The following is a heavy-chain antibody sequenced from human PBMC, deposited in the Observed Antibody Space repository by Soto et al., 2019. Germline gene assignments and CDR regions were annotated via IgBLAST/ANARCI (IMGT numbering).Heavy chain of an antibody. CDR1: GYILTGYL. CDR3: ARAGYTYGSPYYDMDV. Sequence: ASVKGSCKASGYILTGYLMHRVRQATGQGLEWMGWIHAGSGNTNYPQKFRGRVTITTDTSASTAYMDLSSLRSEDTAVYYCARAGYTYGSPYYDMDVWGQGTTVTVS. J-gene: IGHJ6*02. D-gene: IGHD5-18*01. V-gene: IGHV1-3*01. CDR2: IHAGSGNT.